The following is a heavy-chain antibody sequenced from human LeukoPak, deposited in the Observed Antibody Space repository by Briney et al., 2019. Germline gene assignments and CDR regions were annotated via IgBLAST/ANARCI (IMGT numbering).Heavy chain of an antibody. CDR3: ARGPNYYDSSGYYY. V-gene: IGHV3-7*01. J-gene: IGHJ4*02. Sequence: GGSLRLSCAASGFTFSSYWMSWVRQAPGKGLEWVANIKQDGSEKYYVDSVKGRFTISRDNAKNSLYLQMNSLRAEDTAVYYCARGPNYYDSSGYYYWGQGTLVTVSS. CDR1: GFTFSSYW. D-gene: IGHD3-22*01. CDR2: IKQDGSEK.